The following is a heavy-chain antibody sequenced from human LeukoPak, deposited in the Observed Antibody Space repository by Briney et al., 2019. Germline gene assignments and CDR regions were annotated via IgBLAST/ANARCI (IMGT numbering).Heavy chain of an antibody. Sequence: SETLSLTCAVSGGSISSSSYYWGWIRQPPGKGLEWIGNIYYSGSTYYKPSLKSRVTISVDTSKNQFSLKLNSVTAADTAMYYCATSANYGGNSGYFDYWGQGTLVTVSS. CDR1: GGSISSSSYY. CDR3: ATSANYGGNSGYFDY. J-gene: IGHJ4*02. D-gene: IGHD4-23*01. CDR2: IYYSGST. V-gene: IGHV4-39*01.